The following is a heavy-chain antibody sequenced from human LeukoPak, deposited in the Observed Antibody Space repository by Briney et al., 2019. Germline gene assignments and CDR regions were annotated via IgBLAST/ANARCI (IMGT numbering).Heavy chain of an antibody. CDR1: GDSVSSNSAA. CDR3: TRGGSGMTVALFDN. CDR2: TYYRSKWYN. V-gene: IGHV6-1*01. J-gene: IGHJ4*02. D-gene: IGHD2-21*02. Sequence: SQTLSLTCAISGDSVSSNSAAWNWIRQSPSRGLEWLGRTYYRSKWYNDYAVSVKSRITINPDTSKNQFSLRLNSVTPDDTAVYYCTRGGSGMTVALFDNWGQGTLVTVSS.